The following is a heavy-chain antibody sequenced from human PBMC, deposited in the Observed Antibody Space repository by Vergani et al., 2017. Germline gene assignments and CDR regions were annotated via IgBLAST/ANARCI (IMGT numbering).Heavy chain of an antibody. Sequence: QVQLVQSGAEVKKPGASVKVSCKASGYTFTSYYMHWVRQAPGQGLEWMGIINPIGGSTSYAQKFQGRVTRTKDTSTSAVYMELSSLGSEDTAVYYCARGGYCGGDCYSPFDYWGQGTLVTVSS. CDR2: INPIGGST. CDR3: ARGGYCGGDCYSPFDY. D-gene: IGHD2-21*01. CDR1: GYTFTSYY. V-gene: IGHV1-46*03. J-gene: IGHJ4*02.